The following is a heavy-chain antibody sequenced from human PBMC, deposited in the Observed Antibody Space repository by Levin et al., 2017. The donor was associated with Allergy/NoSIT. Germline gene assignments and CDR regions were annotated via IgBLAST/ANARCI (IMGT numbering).Heavy chain of an antibody. J-gene: IGHJ4*02. CDR1: GGSFITSSYF. CDR3: ARHTALLWFEELVFDS. CDR2: IYYSGTT. D-gene: IGHD3-10*01. Sequence: PSETLSLTCTVPGGSFITSSYFWAWIRQPPGKGLEWLGSIYYSGTTYYNPSLKSRLTISIDTSTNQFSLKLRSVTAADTAVYYCARHTALLWFEELVFDSWGQGNLVAVSS. V-gene: IGHV4-39*01.